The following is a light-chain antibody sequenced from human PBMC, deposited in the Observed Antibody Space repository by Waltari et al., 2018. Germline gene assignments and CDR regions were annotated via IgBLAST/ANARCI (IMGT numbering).Light chain of an antibody. J-gene: IGKJ1*01. CDR3: HQHYTTPWT. CDR2: WAS. CDR1: QSFLYTDNNKNY. V-gene: IGKV4-1*01. Sequence: DIVMTQSPDSLAVSLGERATIHCKSSQSFLYTDNNKNYLTWYQQKPGQSPQLLIYWASTRESGVPDRFIGSGSGTDFTLTISSLQAEDVAVYYCHQHYTTPWTFGQGTQVEL.